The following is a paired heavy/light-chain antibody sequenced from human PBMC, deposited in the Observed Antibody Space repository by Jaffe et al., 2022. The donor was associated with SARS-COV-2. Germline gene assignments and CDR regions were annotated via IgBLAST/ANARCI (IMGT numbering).Heavy chain of an antibody. V-gene: IGHV4-61*02. CDR3: ARSTLLKATFGVVTSQNFGLEV. D-gene: IGHD3-3*01. CDR1: GGSISSGAYY. Sequence: QVQLQESGPGLVKPSQTLSLICSVSGGSISSGAYYWNWIRQPAGKGLEWIGRIYTQGSTSYNPSLRSRVTISVDTSKKQFSLKLTSVTAADTAVYYCARSTLLKATFGVVTSQNFGLEVWGQGTTVTVSS. CDR2: IYTQGST. J-gene: IGHJ6*02.
Light chain of an antibody. J-gene: IGKJ2*01. CDR3: QQHGDSPYT. CDR1: QTVSRDY. V-gene: IGKV3-20*01. CDR2: GAS. Sequence: EIVLTQSPGTLSLSPGERVTLSCRASQTVSRDYLAWYQQKPGQAPRLLIYGASSRARGIPDRFSGSGSGTDFTLTISTLEPEDFAVYHCQQHGDSPYTFGQGTKLEVK.